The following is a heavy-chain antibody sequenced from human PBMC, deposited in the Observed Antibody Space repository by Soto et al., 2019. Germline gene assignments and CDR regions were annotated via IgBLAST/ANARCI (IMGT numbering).Heavy chain of an antibody. Sequence: QVQLVESGGGVVQPGRSLRLSCAASGFTFSSYGMHWVRQAPGKGLEWVAVIWYDGSNKYYADSVKGRVTISRDNSKNTRYLQMNSLRAEDTAVYYCAGDLRSSWYSSFDLWGRGTLVTVSS. V-gene: IGHV3-33*01. CDR2: IWYDGSNK. CDR3: AGDLRSSWYSSFDL. D-gene: IGHD6-13*01. CDR1: GFTFSSYG. J-gene: IGHJ2*01.